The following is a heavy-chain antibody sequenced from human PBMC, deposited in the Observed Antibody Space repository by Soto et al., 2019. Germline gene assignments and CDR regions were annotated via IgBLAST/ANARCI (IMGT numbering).Heavy chain of an antibody. D-gene: IGHD6-19*01. CDR1: GYTFTSYA. J-gene: IGHJ6*03. V-gene: IGHV1-3*01. CDR3: ARDGYSSGWYGYYYYYMDV. CDR2: INAGNGNT. Sequence: ASVKVSCKASGYTFTSYAMHWVRQAPGQRLEWMGWINAGNGNTKYSQKFQGRVTITRDTSASTAYMELSSLRSEDTAVYYCARDGYSSGWYGYYYYYMDVWGKGTTVTVSS.